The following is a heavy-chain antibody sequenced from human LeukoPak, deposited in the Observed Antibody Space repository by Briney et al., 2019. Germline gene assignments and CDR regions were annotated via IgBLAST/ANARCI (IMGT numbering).Heavy chain of an antibody. CDR2: IYYSGST. CDR1: CGSISSSSYY. D-gene: IGHD6-19*01. CDR3: ARIPSSGWYWNYFDY. V-gene: IGHV4-39*07. J-gene: IGHJ4*02. Sequence: SETPSLTFPVSCGSISSSSYYLGWVPQPPRKGLGWVWTIYYSGSTYYNPSLKSRVTISVDTSKNQFSLKLSSVTAADTAVYYCARIPSSGWYWNYFDYWGQGTLVTVSS.